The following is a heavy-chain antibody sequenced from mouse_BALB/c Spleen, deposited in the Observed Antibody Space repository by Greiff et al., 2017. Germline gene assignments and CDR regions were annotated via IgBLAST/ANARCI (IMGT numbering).Heavy chain of an antibody. CDR3: DLRYDYDSMDY. CDR2: IDPANGNT. V-gene: IGHV14-3*02. J-gene: IGHJ4*01. CDR1: GFNIKDTY. D-gene: IGHD2-4*01. Sequence: VQLQQSGAELVKPGASVKLSCTASGFNIKDTYMHWVKQRPEQGLEWIGRIDPANGNTKYDPKFQGKATITADTSSNTAYLQLSSLTSVDTAVYYCDLRYDYDSMDYWGQGTSVTVSS.